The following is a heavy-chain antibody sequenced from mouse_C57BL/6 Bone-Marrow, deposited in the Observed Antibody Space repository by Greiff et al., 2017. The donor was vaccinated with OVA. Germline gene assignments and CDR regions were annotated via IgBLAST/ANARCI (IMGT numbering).Heavy chain of an antibody. D-gene: IGHD3-2*02. CDR2: IWSGGST. V-gene: IGHV2-2*01. J-gene: IGHJ3*01. CDR3: ARTGKHGSGYWFAY. CDR1: GFSLTSYG. Sequence: QVQLQQSGPGLVQPSQSLSITCTVSGFSLTSYGVHWVRQSPGKGLEWLGVIWSGGSTDYYAAFISRRSICKDNSTSKVFFKMNSLQADDTAIYDCARTGKHGSGYWFAYWGQGTLVTVSA.